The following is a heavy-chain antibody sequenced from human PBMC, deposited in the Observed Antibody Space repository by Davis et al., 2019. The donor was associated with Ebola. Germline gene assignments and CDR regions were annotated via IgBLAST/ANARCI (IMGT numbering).Heavy chain of an antibody. V-gene: IGHV4-34*01. D-gene: IGHD1-14*01. J-gene: IGHJ6*02. CDR2: INHSGST. CDR3: ARVRTEYYYYGMDV. Sequence: SETLSLTCTVSGGSISSYYWSWIRQPPGKGLEWIGEINHSGSTNYNPSLKSRVTISVDTSKNQFSLKLSSVTAADTAVYYCARVRTEYYYYGMDVWGQGTTVTVSS. CDR1: GGSISSYY.